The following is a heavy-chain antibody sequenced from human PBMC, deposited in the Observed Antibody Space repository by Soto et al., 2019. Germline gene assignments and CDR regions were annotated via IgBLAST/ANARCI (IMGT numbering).Heavy chain of an antibody. CDR1: GYSFTSYW. Sequence: GESLKISCKGSGYSFTSYWISWVRQMPGKGLEWMGRIDPSDSYTNYSPSFQGHVTISADKSISTAYLQWSSLKASDTAMYYCARGQLLPPPYYYYGMDVWGQGTTVTVSS. D-gene: IGHD2-2*01. CDR2: IDPSDSYT. J-gene: IGHJ6*02. CDR3: ARGQLLPPPYYYYGMDV. V-gene: IGHV5-10-1*01.